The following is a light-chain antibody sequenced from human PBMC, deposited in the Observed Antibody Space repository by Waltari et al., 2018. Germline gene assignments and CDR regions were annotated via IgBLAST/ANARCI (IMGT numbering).Light chain of an antibody. J-gene: IGLJ2*01. V-gene: IGLV2-23*02. CDR3: GSHAFTTGLA. Sequence: WYHHLPGKAPRLIIYEVKKRPSGVSNRFSGSKSGNTAALTISGLQTGDEADYYCGSHAFTTGLAFVGGTSLTVL. CDR2: EVK.